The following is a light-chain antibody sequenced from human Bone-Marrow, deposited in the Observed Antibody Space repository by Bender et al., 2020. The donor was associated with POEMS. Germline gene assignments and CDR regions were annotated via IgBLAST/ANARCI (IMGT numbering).Light chain of an antibody. CDR2: EVS. CDR1: SSDVGYYNY. V-gene: IGLV2-8*01. CDR3: AVWDDRLNGRV. J-gene: IGLJ3*02. Sequence: QSALTQPPFASGSPGQSVTISCSGTSSDVGYYNYVSWYQQHPGKAPKLIIFEVSKRPSGVPDRFSGSKSGNTASLTVSGLQAEDEADYFCAVWDDRLNGRVFGGGTRVTVL.